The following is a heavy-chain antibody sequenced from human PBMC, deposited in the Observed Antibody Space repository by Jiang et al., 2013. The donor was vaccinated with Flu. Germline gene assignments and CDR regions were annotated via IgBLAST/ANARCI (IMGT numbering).Heavy chain of an antibody. J-gene: IGHJ4*02. CDR2: FYHSGIT. CDR1: GTSIRSYY. Sequence: GPGLVKPSETLSLTCTVSGTSIRSYYWNWIRQTPGKGLEWIGYFYHSGITNYNPSLQSRVTISVDTSKNQLSLKLTSVTAADTAVYYCAGQSEGFDYWGPGNPGHRLL. D-gene: IGHD3-3*01. CDR3: AGQSEGFDY. V-gene: IGHV4-59*08.